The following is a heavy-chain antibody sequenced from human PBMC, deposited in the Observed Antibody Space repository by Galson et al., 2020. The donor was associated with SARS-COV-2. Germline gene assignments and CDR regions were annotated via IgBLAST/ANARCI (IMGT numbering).Heavy chain of an antibody. Sequence: GGSLRLSCAASGFTFSSYGMHWVRQAPGKGLEWVAVIWYDGSNKYYADSVKGRFTISRDNSKNTLYLQMNSLRAEDTAVYYCARDEREGDFDYWGQGTLVTVSS. D-gene: IGHD1-26*01. V-gene: IGHV3-33*01. CDR2: IWYDGSNK. CDR3: ARDEREGDFDY. CDR1: GFTFSSYG. J-gene: IGHJ4*02.